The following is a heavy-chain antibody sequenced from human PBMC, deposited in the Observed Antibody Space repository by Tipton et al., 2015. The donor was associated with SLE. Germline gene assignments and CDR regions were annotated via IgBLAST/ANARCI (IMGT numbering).Heavy chain of an antibody. CDR1: GGSFSGYY. J-gene: IGHJ4*02. V-gene: IGHV4-34*01. Sequence: LRLSCAVYGGSFSGYYWSWIRQPPGKGLEWIGEINHSGSTNYNPSLKSRVTISVDTSKNQFSLKLSSVTAADTAVYYCARRGYGFDYWGQGTLVTVSS. CDR2: INHSGST. D-gene: IGHD3-22*01. CDR3: ARRGYGFDY.